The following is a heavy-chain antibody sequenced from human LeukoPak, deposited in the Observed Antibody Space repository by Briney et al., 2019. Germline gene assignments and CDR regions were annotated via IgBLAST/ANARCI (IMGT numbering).Heavy chain of an antibody. CDR1: GYTFTGYY. Sequence: GASVKVSCKASGYTFTGYYMHWVRQAPGQGLEWMGWINPNSGGTNYAQKFQGRVTMTRDTSISTAYMELSRLRSDDTAVYYRATSRDYYDSSGYYLDFDYWGQGTLVTVSS. V-gene: IGHV1-2*02. D-gene: IGHD3-22*01. CDR3: ATSRDYYDSSGYYLDFDY. J-gene: IGHJ4*02. CDR2: INPNSGGT.